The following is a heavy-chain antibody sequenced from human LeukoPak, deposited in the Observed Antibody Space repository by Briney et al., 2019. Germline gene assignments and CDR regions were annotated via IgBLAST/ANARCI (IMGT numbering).Heavy chain of an antibody. CDR2: VHPSGGTT. D-gene: IGHD2-2*01. CDR3: AREIPASYYFDY. V-gene: IGHV1-46*01. CDR1: GYSFIGYY. J-gene: IGHJ4*02. Sequence: GASVKVSCKASGYSFIGYYIHWMRQAPGQGLDWMGIVHPSGGTTTYAQKFQGRLTVTRDTSTSTVYMELSSLRSEDTAVYYCAREIPASYYFDYWGQGSLVTVSS.